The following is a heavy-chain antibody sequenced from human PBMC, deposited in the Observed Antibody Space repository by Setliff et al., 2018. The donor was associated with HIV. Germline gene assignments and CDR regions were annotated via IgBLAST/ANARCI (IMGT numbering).Heavy chain of an antibody. CDR1: GGSISSSGYY. D-gene: IGHD3-3*01. V-gene: IGHV4-39*01. J-gene: IGHJ4*02. CDR2: IYYSGST. CDR3: ARREAYYDLWSGYYIY. Sequence: LSLTCTVSGGSISSSGYYWGWIRQPPGKGLEWIGSIYYSGSTYYNPSLKSRVTISVDTSKKQFSLKLSSVTAADTAVYYCARREAYYDLWSGYYIYWGQGTLGTVS.